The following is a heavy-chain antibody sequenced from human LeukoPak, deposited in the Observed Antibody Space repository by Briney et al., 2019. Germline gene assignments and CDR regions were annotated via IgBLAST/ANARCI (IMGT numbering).Heavy chain of an antibody. CDR1: GYTFTTYY. D-gene: IGHD1-26*01. CDR3: ARVIVGATSGRNYFDY. J-gene: IGHJ4*02. V-gene: IGHV1-46*01. CDR2: INPSGGST. Sequence: ASVKVSCKASGYTFTTYYIHWVRQAPGQGLEWMGRINPSGGSTRYAQKFQGRVTMTRDTSTSTVYMELSSLRSEDTAVYYCARVIVGATSGRNYFDYWGQGTLVTVSS.